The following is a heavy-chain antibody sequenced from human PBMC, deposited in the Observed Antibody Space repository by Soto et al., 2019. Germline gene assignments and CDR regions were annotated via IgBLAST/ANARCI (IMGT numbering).Heavy chain of an antibody. CDR1: GGTFSSYA. CDR3: ARAAPRITIFGVVGPYGMDV. CDR2: IIPIFGTA. J-gene: IGHJ6*02. D-gene: IGHD3-3*01. Sequence: SVRVSCKASGGTFSSYAISWVRQAPGQGLEWMGGIIPIFGTANYAQKFQGRVTITADESTSTAYMELSSLRSEDTAVYYCARAAPRITIFGVVGPYGMDVWGQGTTVTVSS. V-gene: IGHV1-69*13.